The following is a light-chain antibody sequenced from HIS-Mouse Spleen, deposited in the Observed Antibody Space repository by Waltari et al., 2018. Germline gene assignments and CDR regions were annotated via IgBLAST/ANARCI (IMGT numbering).Light chain of an antibody. CDR2: DVS. Sequence: QSALTQPASVSGSPGQSITISCTGTSSDVGGYNYVDGYQQHPGKAPKLMIYDVSNRPSGVSNRFSGSKSGNTASLTISGLQAEDEADYYCSSYTSSSFNVVFGGGTKLTVL. CDR1: SSDVGGYNY. V-gene: IGLV2-14*03. CDR3: SSYTSSSFNVV. J-gene: IGLJ2*01.